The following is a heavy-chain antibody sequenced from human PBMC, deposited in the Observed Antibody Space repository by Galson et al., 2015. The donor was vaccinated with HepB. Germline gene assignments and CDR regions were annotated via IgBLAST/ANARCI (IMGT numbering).Heavy chain of an antibody. J-gene: IGHJ6*02. D-gene: IGHD5-18*01. CDR2: ITTHSGET. Sequence: SVKVSCKASGYTFTSYSITWVRQAPGQGLEWMGWITTHSGETKSAQKFQGRVTMTTDASTRTAYMELGSLTSDDTAVYFCARADTDMGGYYGMDVWGQGTTVIVSS. CDR1: GYTFTSYS. V-gene: IGHV1-18*04. CDR3: ARADTDMGGYYGMDV.